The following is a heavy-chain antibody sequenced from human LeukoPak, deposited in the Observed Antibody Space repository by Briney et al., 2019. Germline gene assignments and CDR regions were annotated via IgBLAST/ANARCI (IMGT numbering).Heavy chain of an antibody. CDR3: ARIAPPVRRSYCSSTSCYGGYFQH. CDR2: VYDNGIIKST. Sequence: PSETLSLTCTVSGGSITNYYWSWIRQPPGKGLDWIGYVYDNGIIKSTNYNPSLKSRVSISIDTSKKQFSMKLSSVTAADTAVYYCARIAPPVRRSYCSSTSCYGGYFQHWGQGTLVTVSS. CDR1: GGSITNYY. J-gene: IGHJ1*01. V-gene: IGHV4-59*12. D-gene: IGHD2-2*01.